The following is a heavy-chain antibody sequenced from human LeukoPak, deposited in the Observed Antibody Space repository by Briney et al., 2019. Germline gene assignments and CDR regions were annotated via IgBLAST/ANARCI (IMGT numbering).Heavy chain of an antibody. J-gene: IGHJ5*02. Sequence: GGSLRLSCAASGFTFSSYAMSWVRQAPGKGGEWVSAISGIGGSTYYADSVKGRFTISRDNSKNTLYLQMNSLRAEDTAVYYCAKDYSNYAVYWFEPWGQGTLVTVSS. CDR2: ISGIGGST. CDR1: GFTFSSYA. CDR3: AKDYSNYAVYWFEP. D-gene: IGHD4-11*01. V-gene: IGHV3-23*01.